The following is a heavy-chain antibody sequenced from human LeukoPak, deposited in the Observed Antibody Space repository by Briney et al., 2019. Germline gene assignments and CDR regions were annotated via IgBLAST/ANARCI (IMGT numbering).Heavy chain of an antibody. V-gene: IGHV1-46*01. Sequence: ASVKVSCKASGYTFTSYYMHWVRQAPGQGLEWMGIINPSGGSTSYAQKFQGRVTMTRDTSTSTAYMELSSLRSEDTAVYYCARESPPPYDFWSGYHDTFDPWGQGTLVTVSS. D-gene: IGHD3-3*01. CDR1: GYTFTSYY. CDR3: ARESPPPYDFWSGYHDTFDP. CDR2: INPSGGST. J-gene: IGHJ5*02.